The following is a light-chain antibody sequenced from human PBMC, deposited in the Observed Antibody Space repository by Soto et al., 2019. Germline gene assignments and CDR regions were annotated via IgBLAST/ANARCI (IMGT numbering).Light chain of an antibody. J-gene: IGKJ1*01. CDR2: GAS. Sequence: VMTQSPATLSVSPGERATLSCWASETVATNLASYQQKPGQAPRLLISGASTRAAGISDRFRGSGSETEFTLTISSLRSEDSAIYYCQQYFEWPPMTFGQGTKVEI. V-gene: IGKV3-15*01. CDR3: QQYFEWPPMT. CDR1: ETVATN.